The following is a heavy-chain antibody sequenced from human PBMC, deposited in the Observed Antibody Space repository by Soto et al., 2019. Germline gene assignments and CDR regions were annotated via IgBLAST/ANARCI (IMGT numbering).Heavy chain of an antibody. CDR3: ARPLKFGSCWFSAFDI. J-gene: IGHJ3*02. CDR1: GYSFTSYW. V-gene: IGHV5-51*01. CDR2: IYPGDSDT. Sequence: GESLKISCQGSGYSFTSYWIGWVRQMPGKGLEWMGIIYPGDSDTRYSPSFQGQVTISADKSISTAYLQWSSLKASDTAMYYCARPLKFGSCWFSAFDIWGKGAMVTVSS. D-gene: IGHD6-19*01.